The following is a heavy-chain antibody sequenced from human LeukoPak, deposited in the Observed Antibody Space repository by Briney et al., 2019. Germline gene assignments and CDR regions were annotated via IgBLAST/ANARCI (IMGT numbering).Heavy chain of an antibody. V-gene: IGHV3-74*01. J-gene: IGHJ6*03. CDR1: GFTFRNYW. CDR2: IDSDGTNT. Sequence: GGSLRLSCAASGFTFRNYWMNLVRQAPGKGLLWISHIDSDGTNTNYADSVEGRFTISRDNAKNTLYLQMDSLRAEDTAVYFCARDDPPTRYSYGYPYYMDVWGKGTTVTVSS. D-gene: IGHD5-18*01. CDR3: ARDDPPTRYSYGYPYYMDV.